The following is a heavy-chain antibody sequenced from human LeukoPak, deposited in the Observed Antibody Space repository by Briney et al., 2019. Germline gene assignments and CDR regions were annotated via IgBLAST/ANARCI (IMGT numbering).Heavy chain of an antibody. CDR1: GYSFTSYA. CDR3: ARSQGYSYGSSY. Sequence: SVKVSCKASGYSFTSYAMNWVRQAPGQGLEWMGWIVPILGTANYAQKFQGRVTITADDSTGTAYMELTSLGSADTAVYYCARSQGYSYGSSYWGQGTLVTVSS. J-gene: IGHJ4*02. CDR2: IVPILGTA. D-gene: IGHD5-18*01. V-gene: IGHV1-69*11.